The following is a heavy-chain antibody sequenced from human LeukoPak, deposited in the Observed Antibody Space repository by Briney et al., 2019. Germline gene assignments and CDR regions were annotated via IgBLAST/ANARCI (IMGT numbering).Heavy chain of an antibody. CDR3: ARDNGDYWFDY. CDR2: INPNSGGT. Sequence: GASVKVSCKASGYTFTGYYMHWVRQAPGQGLEWMGWINPNSGGTNYAQKFQGRVTMTRDTSTSTVYMELTRLRSDDTAVYYCARDNGDYWFDYWGQGTLVTVSS. V-gene: IGHV1-2*02. CDR1: GYTFTGYY. J-gene: IGHJ4*02. D-gene: IGHD4-17*01.